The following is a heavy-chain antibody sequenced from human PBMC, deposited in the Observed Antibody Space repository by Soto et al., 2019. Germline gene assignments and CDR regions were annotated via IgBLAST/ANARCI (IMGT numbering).Heavy chain of an antibody. Sequence: PGESLKISCKGSGYSFTSYWITWVRQLPVKGLEWMGRIDPSDSYTTYSPSFQGHITISVGKSISTAYLQWTSLKASDTAMYYCARHEGVPAADGLDVWGQGTTVTVSS. D-gene: IGHD2-2*01. CDR3: ARHEGVPAADGLDV. J-gene: IGHJ6*02. CDR2: IDPSDSYT. CDR1: GYSFTSYW. V-gene: IGHV5-10-1*01.